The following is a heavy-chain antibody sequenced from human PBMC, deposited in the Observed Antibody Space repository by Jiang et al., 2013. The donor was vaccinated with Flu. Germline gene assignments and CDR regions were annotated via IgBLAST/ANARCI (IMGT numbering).Heavy chain of an antibody. CDR2: ISHTGTT. CDR3: ATTTGN. D-gene: IGHD3-10*01. J-gene: IGHJ4*02. Sequence: LLKPSETLSLTCTVPGYSISSGYYWGWVRQPPGKGLEWIGSISHTGTTYYNPSLKTRLTISLDTSKNQFSLMLTSVTAADTAVYYCATTTGNWGQGTLVTVSS. CDR1: GYSISSGYY. V-gene: IGHV4-38-2*02.